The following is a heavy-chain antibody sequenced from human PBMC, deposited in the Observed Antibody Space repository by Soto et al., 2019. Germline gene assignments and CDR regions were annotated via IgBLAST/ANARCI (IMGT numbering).Heavy chain of an antibody. J-gene: IGHJ6*02. CDR2: ISSSGRTI. D-gene: IGHD5-12*01. CDR1: GFTFSDYY. V-gene: IGHV3-11*01. CDR3: AREDGYNYSPYYYYSYGMDV. Sequence: QVQLVESGGGLVKPGGSLRLSCAASGFTFSDYYMSWIRQAPGKGLEWVSYISSSGRTIYYADSVKGRFTISRDNAKNSLYPQMNSLRAEDTAVYYCAREDGYNYSPYYYYSYGMDVWGQGTTVTVSS.